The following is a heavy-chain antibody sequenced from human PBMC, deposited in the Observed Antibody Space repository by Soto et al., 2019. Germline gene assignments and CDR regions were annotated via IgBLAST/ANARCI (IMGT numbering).Heavy chain of an antibody. CDR2: MSPNSGDT. J-gene: IGHJ4*02. CDR3: ARGPPNWGFDY. Sequence: QEQLVQSGAEVKKPGASVKVSCKASEYTFTSYDINWVRHATGQGLEWMGWMSPNSGDTGYARKFQGSVTMTRDTSISTAYMELRSLRSEDTAVYSCARGPPNWGFDYWGQGTLVTVSS. CDR1: EYTFTSYD. D-gene: IGHD7-27*01. V-gene: IGHV1-8*01.